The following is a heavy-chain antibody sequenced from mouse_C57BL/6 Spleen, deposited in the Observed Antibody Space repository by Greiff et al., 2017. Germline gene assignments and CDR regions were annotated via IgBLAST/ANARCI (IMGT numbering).Heavy chain of an antibody. CDR1: GYAFSSYG. Sequence: VQLQQSGAELVKPGASVKISCKASGYAFSSYGMNWVKQRPGKGLEWIGQIYLGDGDTNYNGKFKGKATLTADKSSSTAYMQLSSLSSEDSAVYFCAKGSNPHWYFDVWGTGTTVTVSS. J-gene: IGHJ1*03. CDR2: IYLGDGDT. D-gene: IGHD2-5*01. V-gene: IGHV1-80*01. CDR3: AKGSNPHWYFDV.